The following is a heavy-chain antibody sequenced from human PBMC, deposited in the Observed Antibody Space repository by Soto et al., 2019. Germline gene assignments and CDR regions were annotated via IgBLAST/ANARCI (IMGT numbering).Heavy chain of an antibody. CDR1: GFPFSAYN. CDR2: ITVGSSHI. Sequence: GGSLRLSCTGSGFPFSAYNINWVRQAPGKGLEWVSSITVGSSHIYQPNSMKGRFTISRDDAKNSVYLQIDSLRDEDTALYYCSRSPEVGDRRAYWGQGTLVTVSS. J-gene: IGHJ4*02. V-gene: IGHV3-21*01. CDR3: SRSPEVGDRRAY. D-gene: IGHD3-16*01.